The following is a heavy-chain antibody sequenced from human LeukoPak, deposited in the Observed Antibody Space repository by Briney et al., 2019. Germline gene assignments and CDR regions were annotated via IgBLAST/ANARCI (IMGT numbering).Heavy chain of an antibody. V-gene: IGHV3-23*01. CDR1: GFTFSNSA. CDR2: LSGSGITT. D-gene: IGHD6-19*01. Sequence: PGGSLRLSCAASGFTFSNSAMSWVSQAPGKGQEWVSTLSGSGITTYYADSVKGRFTISRDNSKNTLYLQMNSLRAEDTAVYYCAKGIYSSGWSYFDYWGHGTLVTVSS. J-gene: IGHJ4*01. CDR3: AKGIYSSGWSYFDY.